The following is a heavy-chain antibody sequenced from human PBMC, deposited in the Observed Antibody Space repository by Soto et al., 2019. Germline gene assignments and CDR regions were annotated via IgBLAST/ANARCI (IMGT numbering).Heavy chain of an antibody. Sequence: SVRVSCKASGGTFSSYAISWVRQAPGQGLEWMGGIIPIFGTANYAQKFQGRVTITADESTSTAYMELSSLRSEDTAVYYCAREEYCSGASCYSLHYFDYSGQGTLVTVSS. V-gene: IGHV1-69*13. CDR3: AREEYCSGASCYSLHYFDY. D-gene: IGHD2-15*01. J-gene: IGHJ4*02. CDR2: IIPIFGTA. CDR1: GGTFSSYA.